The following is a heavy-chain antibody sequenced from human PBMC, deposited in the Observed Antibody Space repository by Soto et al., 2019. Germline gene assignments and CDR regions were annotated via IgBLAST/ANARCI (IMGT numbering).Heavy chain of an antibody. J-gene: IGHJ5*02. CDR3: ARDPHEFWSPYFFDP. CDR1: GFAFDTYG. CDR2: ISGYNGET. Sequence: VASVKVSCKASGFAFDTYGFSWVRQAPGQRFEWMGWISGYNGETKYAQKFRGRVSMATDTSTSTAYMELRSLTSDDTAVYYCARDPHEFWSPYFFDPWGQGTLVTVSS. V-gene: IGHV1-18*01. D-gene: IGHD3-3*01.